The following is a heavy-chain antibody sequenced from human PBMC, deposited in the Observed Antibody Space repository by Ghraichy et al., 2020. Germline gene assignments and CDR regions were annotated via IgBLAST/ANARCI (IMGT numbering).Heavy chain of an antibody. CDR3: ASRYCSSTSCYSVDAFDI. CDR1: GFIFSSYG. Sequence: GGSLRLSCAASGFIFSSYGMHWVRQAPGKGLEWVAFIRYDGSNKYYADSVKVRFTISRDSSKNTLYLQMNSLRAEDTAVYYCASRYCSSTSCYSVDAFDIWGQGTMVTVSS. J-gene: IGHJ3*02. CDR2: IRYDGSNK. D-gene: IGHD2-2*02. V-gene: IGHV3-30*02.